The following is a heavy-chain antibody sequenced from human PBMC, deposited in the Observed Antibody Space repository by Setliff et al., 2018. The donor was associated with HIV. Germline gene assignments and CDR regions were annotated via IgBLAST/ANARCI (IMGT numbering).Heavy chain of an antibody. CDR1: GFTLHEYT. Sequence: PGGSLRLSCAASGFTLHEYTMTWVRQAPGKGLVWVSRINSDGSRTNYADSVEGRFTISKDNAKNSVYLQMDGLRAEDTAVYFCARDTLGSNYGGFDYWGQGTLVTVSS. CDR2: INSDGSRT. J-gene: IGHJ4*02. CDR3: ARDTLGSNYGGFDY. V-gene: IGHV3-74*01. D-gene: IGHD4-4*01.